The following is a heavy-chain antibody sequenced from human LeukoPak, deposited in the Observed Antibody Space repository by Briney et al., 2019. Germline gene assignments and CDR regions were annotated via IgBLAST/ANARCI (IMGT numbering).Heavy chain of an antibody. D-gene: IGHD3-22*01. V-gene: IGHV1-18*01. CDR1: GYTFSTYG. CDR2: ISPYNGDT. Sequence: ASVKVSCKAFGYTFSTYGISWVRQAPGQGLEWMGWISPYNGDTDFAQKFQGRVSMTTDTSTNTVYMELRSLRSDDTAMYYCARGYFDRSGYYYVPFDYWGQGTLVTVSS. J-gene: IGHJ4*02. CDR3: ARGYFDRSGYYYVPFDY.